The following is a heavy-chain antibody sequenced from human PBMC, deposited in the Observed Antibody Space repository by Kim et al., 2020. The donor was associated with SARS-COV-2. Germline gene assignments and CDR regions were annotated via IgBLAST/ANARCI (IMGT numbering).Heavy chain of an antibody. Sequence: ASVKVSCKASGYPFLSYSLAWVRQAPGQGPEWMGWISADSGLTHYSQKFQGRITMTTVTSTDTAYLELKSLRSDDTAVYYCARGRISTSEDYFDSWGQGT. CDR3: ARGRISTSEDYFDS. CDR1: GYPFLSYS. J-gene: IGHJ4*02. D-gene: IGHD2-2*01. CDR2: ISADSGLT. V-gene: IGHV1-18*04.